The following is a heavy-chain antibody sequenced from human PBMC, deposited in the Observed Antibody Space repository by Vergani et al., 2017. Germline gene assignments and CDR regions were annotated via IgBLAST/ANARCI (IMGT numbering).Heavy chain of an antibody. V-gene: IGHV3-30*02. D-gene: IGHD2-8*02. CDR1: GFTFSHFG. CDR2: IGKDGINT. CDR3: AEYWRDSTDGLPDS. Sequence: QVQLVESAGGVVQPGGSLRLSCAASGFTFSHFGMHWIRQAPGKGLEWLAYIGKDGINTRYRDAVKGRFTISRDNSKDILYLQMDSLRSVDTALYYCAEYWRDSTDGLPDSWGQGTLVIVSS. J-gene: IGHJ4*02.